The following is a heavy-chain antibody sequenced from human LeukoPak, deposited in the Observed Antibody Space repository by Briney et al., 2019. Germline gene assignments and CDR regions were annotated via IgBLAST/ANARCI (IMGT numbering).Heavy chain of an antibody. V-gene: IGHV4-4*07. Sequence: PSETLSLTCTVSGGSISSYYWSWIRQPAGKGLEWIGRIDTSGNTNYNPSLKSRVTISVDTSKIQFSLKLSSVTAADTAVYYCARLALQEVGATQTYYLDYWGQGTLVTVSS. J-gene: IGHJ4*02. CDR2: IDTSGNT. D-gene: IGHD1-26*01. CDR3: ARLALQEVGATQTYYLDY. CDR1: GGSISSYY.